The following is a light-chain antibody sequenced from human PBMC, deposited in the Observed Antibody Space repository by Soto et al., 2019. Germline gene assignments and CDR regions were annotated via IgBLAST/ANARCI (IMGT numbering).Light chain of an antibody. J-gene: IGKJ5*01. CDR3: QQYRPSPAIS. Sequence: EIVLTQSPGTLSLSPVERATLSCRASQSVSNSYLAWYQQKPGRAPRLLIYGASSRATDIPDRFSGSGSGTDFTLTISRLEPEDSALYFCQQYRPSPAISFGQGTRLEI. V-gene: IGKV3-20*01. CDR1: QSVSNSY. CDR2: GAS.